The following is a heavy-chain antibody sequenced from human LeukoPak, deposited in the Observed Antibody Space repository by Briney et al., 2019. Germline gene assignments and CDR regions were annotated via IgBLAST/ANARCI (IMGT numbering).Heavy chain of an antibody. D-gene: IGHD3-10*01. CDR2: INSDGSST. J-gene: IGHJ6*02. CDR1: GFTFSSYW. Sequence: GGSLRLSCAASGFTFSSYWMHWVRQAPGKGLVWVSRINSDGSSTSYADSVKGRFTISRDNAKNTLYLQMNSLRAEDTAVYYCAGEPFELWFGESPYLSYYYYGMDVWDQGTTVTVSS. CDR3: AGEPFELWFGESPYLSYYYYGMDV. V-gene: IGHV3-74*01.